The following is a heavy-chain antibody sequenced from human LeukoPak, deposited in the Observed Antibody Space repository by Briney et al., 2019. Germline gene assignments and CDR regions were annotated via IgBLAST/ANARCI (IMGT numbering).Heavy chain of an antibody. CDR2: INHSGST. D-gene: IGHD3-16*02. CDR3: ARNVRSGSGELSFAPFKNWFDP. CDR1: GGSFSGYY. Sequence: PSETLSLTCAVYGGSFSGYYWSWIRQPPGKGLEWIGEINHSGSTNYNPSLKSRVTISVDTSKNQFSLQLNSVTPEDTAVYYCARNVRSGSGELSFAPFKNWFDPWGQGTLVTVSS. V-gene: IGHV4-34*01. J-gene: IGHJ5*02.